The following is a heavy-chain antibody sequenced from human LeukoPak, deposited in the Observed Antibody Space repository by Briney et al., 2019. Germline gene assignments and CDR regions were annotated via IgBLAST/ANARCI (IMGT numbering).Heavy chain of an antibody. CDR3: AREYTLYRSGWFLDY. J-gene: IGHJ4*02. Sequence: SETLSLTCTVSGDSSSNSIYYWGWIRQPPGKGLEWIGSIDYGGSTYYNPSLKSRATISIDTSKNQFSPNLNYVTAADTAVYYCAREYTLYRSGWFLDYWGQGTVVTVSS. CDR1: GDSSSNSIYY. V-gene: IGHV4-39*07. D-gene: IGHD6-19*01. CDR2: IDYGGST.